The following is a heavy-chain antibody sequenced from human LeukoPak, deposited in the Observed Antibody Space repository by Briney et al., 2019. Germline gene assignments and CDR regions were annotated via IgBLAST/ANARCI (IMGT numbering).Heavy chain of an antibody. D-gene: IGHD2/OR15-2a*01. J-gene: IGHJ4*02. CDR1: GFTFSSYA. V-gene: IGHV3-23*01. CDR3: AKSGESFYKAVDY. Sequence: GGSLRLSCAASGFTFSSYAMNWVRQAPGKGLEWVSGISSSGGSKFYADSVEGRFTISRDNSKNTLYLQMNSLRAEDTAVYFCAKSGESFYKAVDYWGQGTLVTVSS. CDR2: ISSSGGSK.